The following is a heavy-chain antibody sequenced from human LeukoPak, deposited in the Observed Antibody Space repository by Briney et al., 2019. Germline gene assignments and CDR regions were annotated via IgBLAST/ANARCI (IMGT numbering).Heavy chain of an antibody. Sequence: GGSLRLSCAASGFTVSSNYMSWVRQAPGKGLEWVSVIYSGGSTYYADSVKGRFTISRDNSKNTLYLQMNSLRAEDTAVYYCARGYCSSTSCYTAPRGRRNWFDPWGQGTLVTVSS. CDR2: IYSGGST. CDR3: ARGYCSSTSCYTAPRGRRNWFDP. J-gene: IGHJ5*02. D-gene: IGHD2-2*02. CDR1: GFTVSSNY. V-gene: IGHV3-66*01.